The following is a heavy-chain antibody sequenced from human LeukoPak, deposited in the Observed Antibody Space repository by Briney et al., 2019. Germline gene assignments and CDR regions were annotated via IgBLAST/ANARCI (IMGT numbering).Heavy chain of an antibody. J-gene: IGHJ4*02. CDR3: ARDLSGDCYFDY. D-gene: IGHD2-21*02. V-gene: IGHV4-61*01. CDR2: IYYSGST. CDR1: GGSVSSGTYY. Sequence: SETLSLTCTVSGGSVSSGTYYWSWIRQPPGKGLEWIGYIYYSGSTNHNPSLKSRVTISVDTSKNQFSLNLSSVTAADTAVYYCARDLSGDCYFDYWGQGTLVTVSS.